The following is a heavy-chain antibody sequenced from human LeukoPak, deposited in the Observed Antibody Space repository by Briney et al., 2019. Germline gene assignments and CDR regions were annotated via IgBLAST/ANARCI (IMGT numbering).Heavy chain of an antibody. Sequence: SETLSLTCTVSGGSVSSGDYYWSWIRQHPGKGLEWIGYIYYSGSTYYNPSLKSRVTISVDKSKKQFSLKLSSVTAADTAVYYCANLRRVVTPPLNGMDVWGQGTTVTVSS. J-gene: IGHJ6*02. CDR2: IYYSGST. D-gene: IGHD3-3*01. CDR1: GGSVSSGDYY. CDR3: ANLRRVVTPPLNGMDV. V-gene: IGHV4-31*03.